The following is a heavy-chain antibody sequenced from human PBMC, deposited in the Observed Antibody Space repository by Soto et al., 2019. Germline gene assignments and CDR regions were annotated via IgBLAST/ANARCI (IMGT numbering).Heavy chain of an antibody. V-gene: IGHV1-58*01. CDR3: AAGGIVVVPAADKSYGMDV. D-gene: IGHD2-2*01. CDR2: IVVGSGNT. CDR1: GFTFTSSA. Sequence: SVKVSCKASGFTFTSSAVQWVRQARGQRLEWIGWIVVGSGNTNYAQKFQERVTITRDMSTSTAYMELSSLRSEDTAVYYCAAGGIVVVPAADKSYGMDVWGQGTTVTVSS. J-gene: IGHJ6*02.